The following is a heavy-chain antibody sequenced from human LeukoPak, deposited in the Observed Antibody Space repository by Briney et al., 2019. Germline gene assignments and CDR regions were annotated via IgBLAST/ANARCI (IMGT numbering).Heavy chain of an antibody. V-gene: IGHV3-23*01. Sequence: PGGSLRLSCAASGFTFSSYAMSWVRQAPGKGLEWVSAISGSGGSTYYADSVKGRFIISRDNSKNTLYLQMNSLRAEDTAVYYCAKPIAVAGTGGYWGQGTLVTVSS. J-gene: IGHJ4*02. CDR1: GFTFSSYA. CDR2: ISGSGGST. CDR3: AKPIAVAGTGGY. D-gene: IGHD6-19*01.